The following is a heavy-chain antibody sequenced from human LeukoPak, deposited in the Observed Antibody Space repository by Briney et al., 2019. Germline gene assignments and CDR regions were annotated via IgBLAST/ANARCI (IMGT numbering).Heavy chain of an antibody. D-gene: IGHD6-13*01. CDR1: GYSFTSYW. J-gene: IGHJ4*02. V-gene: IGHV5-51*01. Sequence: GESLKISCKGSGYSFTSYWIGWVRQMPGKGLEWMGLIYPSDSDTRYSPSFQGQVTISADKSISTAYLQWSSLKASDTAMYYCARLLRSAQQQLVSHLDYWGQGTLVTVSS. CDR3: ARLLRSAQQQLVSHLDY. CDR2: IYPSDSDT.